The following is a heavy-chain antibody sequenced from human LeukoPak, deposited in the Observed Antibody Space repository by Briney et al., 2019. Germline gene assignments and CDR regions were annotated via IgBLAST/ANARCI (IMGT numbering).Heavy chain of an antibody. CDR2: IVVGSGNT. Sequence: GASVKVSCKASGFTFTSSAVQWVRQARGQRLEWIGWIVVGSGNTNYAQKFQERVTITRDMSTSTAYMELSSLRSEDTAVYYCATGGNWGSYRLLDYWGQGTLVTVSS. D-gene: IGHD3-16*02. V-gene: IGHV1-58*01. CDR1: GFTFTSSA. CDR3: ATGGNWGSYRLLDY. J-gene: IGHJ4*02.